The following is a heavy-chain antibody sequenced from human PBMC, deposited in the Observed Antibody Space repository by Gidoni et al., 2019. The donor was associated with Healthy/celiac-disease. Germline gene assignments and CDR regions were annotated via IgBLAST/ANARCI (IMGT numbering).Heavy chain of an antibody. J-gene: IGHJ4*02. CDR2: IKSKTDGGTT. D-gene: IGHD3-22*01. V-gene: IGHV3-15*01. CDR3: TTDRITMIVVVITAGY. CDR1: GFTFSNAW. Sequence: EVQLVESGGGVVKPGGSLRLYCAASGFTFSNAWMSWVRQAPGKGLAWVGRIKSKTDGGTTDYAAPVKGRFTISRDDSKNTLYLQMNSLKTEDTAVYYCTTDRITMIVVVITAGYWGQGTLVTVSS.